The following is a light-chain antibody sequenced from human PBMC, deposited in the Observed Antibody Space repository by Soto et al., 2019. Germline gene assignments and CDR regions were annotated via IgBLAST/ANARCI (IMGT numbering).Light chain of an antibody. CDR1: QSVSSS. CDR3: QQYNSYPRT. V-gene: IGKV1-5*01. J-gene: IGKJ1*01. Sequence: DIQMTQSPSTLSASVGDRVTVTCRASQSVSSSLAWYQQKPGKAPKLLMFDAFSLESGVPSRFSGSGSGTEFTLTISSLQPDDFATYYCQQYNSYPRTFGQGTKVEI. CDR2: DAF.